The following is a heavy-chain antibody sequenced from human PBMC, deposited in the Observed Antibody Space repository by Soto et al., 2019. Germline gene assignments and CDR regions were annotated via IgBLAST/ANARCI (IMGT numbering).Heavy chain of an antibody. V-gene: IGHV3-48*03. Sequence: EVQLLESGGGLVQPGGSLRLSCGVSGFTFNDFEMNWVRQAPGKGLEWLAYIDGSGTTKKYADSVRGRFTISRDNPNNSLFLQMSSLGAADTAIYYCARGFGRFNYWGQGTVVSVSS. CDR2: IDGSGTTK. CDR3: ARGFGRFNY. D-gene: IGHD3-10*01. J-gene: IGHJ4*02. CDR1: GFTFNDFE.